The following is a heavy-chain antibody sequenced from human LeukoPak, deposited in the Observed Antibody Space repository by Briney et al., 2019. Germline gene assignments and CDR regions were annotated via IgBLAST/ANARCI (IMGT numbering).Heavy chain of an antibody. V-gene: IGHV3-53*01. D-gene: IGHD6-13*01. CDR1: GFTVSSNY. CDR2: IYSGGST. CDR3: ARDRQYSSSWRIFDY. Sequence: GGSLRLSCAASGFTVSSNYMSWVRQAPGKGLEWVSVIYSGGSTYYADSVKGRFTISRDNSKNTLYLQMNSLRAEDTAVYYCARDRQYSSSWRIFDYWGQGTLVTVSS. J-gene: IGHJ4*02.